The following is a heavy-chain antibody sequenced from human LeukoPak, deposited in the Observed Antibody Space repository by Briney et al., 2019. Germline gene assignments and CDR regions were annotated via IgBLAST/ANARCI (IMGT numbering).Heavy chain of an antibody. Sequence: GGSLRLSCAAYGFTFSSYSMNWVRQAPGKGLEWVSSISSSSSYIYYADSVKGRFTISRDNAKNSLYLQMNSLRAEDTAVYYCARTSSGWYIVDYWGQGTLVTVSS. J-gene: IGHJ4*02. CDR1: GFTFSSYS. CDR2: ISSSSSYI. V-gene: IGHV3-21*01. D-gene: IGHD6-19*01. CDR3: ARTSSGWYIVDY.